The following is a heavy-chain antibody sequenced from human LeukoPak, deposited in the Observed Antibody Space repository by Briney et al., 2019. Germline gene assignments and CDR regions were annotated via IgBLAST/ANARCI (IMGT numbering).Heavy chain of an antibody. D-gene: IGHD1-14*01. Sequence: GGSLRLSCAASGFTVSSNYMSWVRQAPGKGLEWVSILYSGGSTYYADSVKGRFTVSRDNSKNTLSFQMNSLRAEDTAVYYCAREPLTGYYFDYWGQGTLVTVSS. CDR3: AREPLTGYYFDY. CDR1: GFTVSSNY. V-gene: IGHV3-66*01. J-gene: IGHJ4*02. CDR2: LYSGGST.